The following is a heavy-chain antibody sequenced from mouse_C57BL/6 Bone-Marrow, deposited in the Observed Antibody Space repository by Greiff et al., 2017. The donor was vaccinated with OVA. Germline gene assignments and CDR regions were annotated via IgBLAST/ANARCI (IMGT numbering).Heavy chain of an antibody. CDR2: IYPRSGNT. V-gene: IGHV1-81*01. CDR3: ARTLYYDYPFAY. D-gene: IGHD2-4*01. CDR1: GYTFTSYG. Sequence: QVQPQQSGAELARPGASVKLSCKASGYTFTSYGISWVKQRTGQGLEWIGEIYPRSGNTYYNEKFKGKATLTADKSSSTAYMELRSLTSEDSAVYFCARTLYYDYPFAYWGQGTLVTVAA. J-gene: IGHJ3*01.